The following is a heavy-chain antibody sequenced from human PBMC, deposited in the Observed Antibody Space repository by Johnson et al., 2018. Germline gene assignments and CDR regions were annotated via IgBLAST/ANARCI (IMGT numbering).Heavy chain of an antibody. J-gene: IGHJ3*02. CDR1: GFTFSSYG. V-gene: IGHV3-30*18. CDR2: ISYDGSNK. CDR3: AKGGFPGIAVADDAFDI. Sequence: QVQLVESGGGVVQXGRSLRLXCAASGFTFSSYGMHWVRQAPGKGLEWVAVISYDGSNKYYADSVKGRFTISRDNSKNTLYLQMNSRGAEDTAVYYLAKGGFPGIAVADDAFDIWGQGTMVTVSS. D-gene: IGHD6-19*01.